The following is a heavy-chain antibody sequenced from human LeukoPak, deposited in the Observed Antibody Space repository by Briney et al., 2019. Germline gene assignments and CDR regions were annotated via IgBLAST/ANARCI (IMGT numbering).Heavy chain of an antibody. CDR2: INHSGST. D-gene: IGHD6-19*01. V-gene: IGHV4-34*01. CDR1: GVSFSGYY. Sequence: SETLSLTCAVYGVSFSGYYWSWIRQPPGKGLEWIGEINHSGSTNYNPSLKSRVTISVDTSKNQFSLKLSSVTAADTAVYYCARDLAGNVEAYYFDYWGQGTLVTVSS. J-gene: IGHJ4*02. CDR3: ARDLAGNVEAYYFDY.